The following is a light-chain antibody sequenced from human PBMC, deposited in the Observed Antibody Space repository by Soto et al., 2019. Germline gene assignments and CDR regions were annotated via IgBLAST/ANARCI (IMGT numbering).Light chain of an antibody. J-gene: IGLJ3*02. V-gene: IGLV1-40*01. CDR1: SSNIGAGYD. CDR2: GNN. CDR3: QSYDSSLSGSV. Sequence: QPVLTQPPSVSGAPGQRVTISCTGTSSNIGAGYDVHWYRHLPGTAPKLLIYGNNNRPSGVPDRFSGSKSGSSASLAITGLQAEDEADYYCQSYDSSLSGSVFGGGTKLTVL.